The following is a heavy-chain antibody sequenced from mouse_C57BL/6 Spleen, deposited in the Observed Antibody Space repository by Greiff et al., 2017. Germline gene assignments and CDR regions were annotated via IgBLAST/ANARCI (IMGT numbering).Heavy chain of an antibody. CDR1: GYTFTDYY. CDR2: INPYNGGT. V-gene: IGHV1-19*01. CDR3: AREGLRRGFAY. Sequence: EVQLQQSGPVLVKPGASVKMSCKASGYTFTDYYMNWVKQSHGKSLEWIGVINPYNGGTSYNQKFKGKATLTVDKSSSTAYMELNSLTSEDSAVYYCAREGLRRGFAYWGQGTLVTVSA. D-gene: IGHD2-4*01. J-gene: IGHJ3*01.